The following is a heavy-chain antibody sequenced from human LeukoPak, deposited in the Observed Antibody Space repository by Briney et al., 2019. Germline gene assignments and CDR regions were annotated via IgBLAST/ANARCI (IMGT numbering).Heavy chain of an antibody. J-gene: IGHJ4*02. V-gene: IGHV3-23*01. Sequence: GSLRLSCAASGFTFSSYAMRWVRQAPGKGLEWVSAISGSGGSTYYADSVKGRFTISRDNSKNTLYLQMNSLRAEDTAVYYCAKDLEYGPVVKYYFDYWGQGTLVTVSS. CDR2: ISGSGGST. CDR3: AKDLEYGPVVKYYFDY. D-gene: IGHD2-21*01. CDR1: GFTFSSYA.